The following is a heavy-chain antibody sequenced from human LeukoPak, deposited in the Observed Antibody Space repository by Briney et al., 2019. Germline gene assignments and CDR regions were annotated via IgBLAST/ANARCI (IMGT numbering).Heavy chain of an antibody. CDR1: GYTFTSYD. D-gene: IGHD6-13*01. CDR2: INPNSGGT. Sequence: ASVKVSCKASGYTFTSYDINWVRQATGQGLEWRGWINPNSGGTNYAQKFQGRVTMTRDTSISTAYMELSRLRSDDTAVYYCARVRYSRSWYAGGHWFDPWGQGTLVTVSS. CDR3: ARVRYSRSWYAGGHWFDP. V-gene: IGHV1-2*02. J-gene: IGHJ5*02.